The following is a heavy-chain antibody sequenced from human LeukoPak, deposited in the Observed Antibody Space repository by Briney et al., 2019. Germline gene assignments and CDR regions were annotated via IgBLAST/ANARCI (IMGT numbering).Heavy chain of an antibody. V-gene: IGHV3-30-3*01. CDR3: ARAPFGYSSSSTFDY. J-gene: IGHJ4*02. CDR1: GFTFSNYA. D-gene: IGHD6-6*01. CDR2: ISYDGSNK. Sequence: GGSLRLSCAASGFTFSNYAMHWVRQAPGKGLEWVAVISYDGSNKYYADSVKGRFTISRDNSKNTLYLQVNSLRTEDTAVYYCARAPFGYSSSSTFDYWGQGTLVTVSS.